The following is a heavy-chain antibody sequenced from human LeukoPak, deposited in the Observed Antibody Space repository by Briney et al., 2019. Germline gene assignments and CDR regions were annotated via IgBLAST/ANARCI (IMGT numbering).Heavy chain of an antibody. V-gene: IGHV1-69*06. D-gene: IGHD6-19*01. J-gene: IGHJ4*02. CDR3: ARAGIAVAGTDY. CDR2: IIPIFGTA. CDR1: GGTFSSYA. Sequence: GASVKVSCKASGGTFSSYAISWVRQAPGQGLEWMGGIIPIFGTANYAQKFQGRVTITADKSTSTAYMEPSSLRSEDTAVYYCARAGIAVAGTDYWGQGTLVTVSS.